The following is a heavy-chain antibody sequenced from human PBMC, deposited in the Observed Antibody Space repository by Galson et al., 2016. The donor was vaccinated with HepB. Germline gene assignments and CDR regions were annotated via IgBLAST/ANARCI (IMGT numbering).Heavy chain of an antibody. D-gene: IGHD2-2*01. CDR1: GGTFSNYA. CDR3: AIDSDDIVEVPAARWGMHYFDY. CDR2: IIPIFGTA. Sequence: SVKVSCKASGGTFSNYAISWMRQAPGQGLEWMGGIIPIFGTANYAQKFQGRITITADEFTNTAYMELSSLRSDDTAVYYCAIDSDDIVEVPAARWGMHYFDYWGQGTLVTVSS. V-gene: IGHV1-69*13. J-gene: IGHJ4*02.